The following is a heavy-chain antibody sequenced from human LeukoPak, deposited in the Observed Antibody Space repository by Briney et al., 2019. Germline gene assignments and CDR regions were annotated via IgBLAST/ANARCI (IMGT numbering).Heavy chain of an antibody. Sequence: SVKVSCKASGGTFSSYAISWVRQAPGQGLEWMGGIIPIFGTANYAQKFQGRVTITTDESTSTAYMELSSLRSEDTAVYYCASSLRGYSYGFDVWGKGTTVTVSS. V-gene: IGHV1-69*05. CDR3: ASSLRGYSYGFDV. CDR2: IIPIFGTA. J-gene: IGHJ6*04. D-gene: IGHD5-18*01. CDR1: GGTFSSYA.